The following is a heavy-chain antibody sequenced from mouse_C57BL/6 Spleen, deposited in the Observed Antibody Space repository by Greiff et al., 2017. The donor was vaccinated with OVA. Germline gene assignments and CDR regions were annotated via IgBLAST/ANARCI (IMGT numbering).Heavy chain of an antibody. CDR3: TTYPLKYFDY. D-gene: IGHD1-3*01. CDR1: GFNIKDDY. J-gene: IGHJ2*01. Sequence: EVQLQQSGAELVRPGASVKLSCTASGFNIKDDYMHWVKQRPEQGLEWIGWIDPENGDTEYASKFQGKATITADTSSNTAYLQLSSLTSEDTAVYYCTTYPLKYFDYWGLGTTLTVSS. V-gene: IGHV14-4*01. CDR2: IDPENGDT.